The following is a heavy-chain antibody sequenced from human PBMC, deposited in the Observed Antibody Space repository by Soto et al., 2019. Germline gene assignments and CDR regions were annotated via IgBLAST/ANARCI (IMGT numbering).Heavy chain of an antibody. Sequence: GASVKVSCKASGYTFTSYYMHWVRQAPGQGLERMGIINPSGGSTSYAQKFQGRVTMTRDTSTSIVYMELSSLRSEDTAVYYCARVRYSGSYSPHSGWFDPWGQGTLVTVSS. D-gene: IGHD1-26*01. CDR2: INPSGGST. CDR3: ARVRYSGSYSPHSGWFDP. CDR1: GYTFTSYY. V-gene: IGHV1-46*01. J-gene: IGHJ5*02.